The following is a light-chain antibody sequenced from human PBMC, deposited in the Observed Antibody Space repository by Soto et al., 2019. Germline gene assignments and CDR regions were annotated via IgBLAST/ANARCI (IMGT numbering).Light chain of an antibody. CDR2: TNH. CDR1: ASNLGGNP. J-gene: IGLJ3*02. Sequence: QSVLTQPPSVSGTPGQKVSISCSGSASNLGGNPVNWYQHLPGAAPKLLIYTNHQRPSGVPDRFSGSKSGTSASLAISGLRSEDEADYPCATWDDTLRSWVFGGGTQLTVL. CDR3: ATWDDTLRSWV. V-gene: IGLV1-44*01.